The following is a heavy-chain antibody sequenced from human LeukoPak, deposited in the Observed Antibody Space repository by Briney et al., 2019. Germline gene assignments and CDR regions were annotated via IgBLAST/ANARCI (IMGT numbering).Heavy chain of an antibody. J-gene: IGHJ4*02. Sequence: SETLSLTCTVSGGSISSYYWSWIRQPPGKGLEWIGYIYYSGSTNYNPSLKSRVTISVDTSKNQFSLKLSSVTAADTAVYYCARDLGYDSSGFRIWGQGTLVTVSS. D-gene: IGHD3-22*01. V-gene: IGHV4-59*01. CDR1: GGSISSYY. CDR2: IYYSGST. CDR3: ARDLGYDSSGFRI.